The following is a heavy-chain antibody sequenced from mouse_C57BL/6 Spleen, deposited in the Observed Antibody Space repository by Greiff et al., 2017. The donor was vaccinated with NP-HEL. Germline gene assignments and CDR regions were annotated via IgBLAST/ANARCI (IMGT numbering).Heavy chain of an antibody. CDR3: ASPGVAAQAWFAY. CDR2: ISSGSSTI. J-gene: IGHJ3*01. Sequence: EVQGVESGGGLVKPGGSLKLSCAASGFTFSDYGMHWVRQAPEKGLEWVAYISSGSSTIYYADTVKGRFTISRDNAKNTLFLQMTSLRSEDTAMYYCASPGVAAQAWFAYWGQGTLVTVSA. CDR1: GFTFSDYG. D-gene: IGHD3-2*02. V-gene: IGHV5-17*01.